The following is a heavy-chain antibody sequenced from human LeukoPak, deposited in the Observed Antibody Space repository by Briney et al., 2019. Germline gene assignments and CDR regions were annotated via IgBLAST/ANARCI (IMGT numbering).Heavy chain of an antibody. V-gene: IGHV1-18*01. Sequence: ASVKVSCKASGYTFTSYGISWVRQAPGQGLEWMGWISAYNGNTNHAQKLQGRVTMTTDTSTSTAYMELRSLRSDDTAVYYCARDQSPTFNYYYYGMDVWGQGTTVTVSS. CDR1: GYTFTSYG. CDR2: ISAYNGNT. D-gene: IGHD4-11*01. CDR3: ARDQSPTFNYYYYGMDV. J-gene: IGHJ6*02.